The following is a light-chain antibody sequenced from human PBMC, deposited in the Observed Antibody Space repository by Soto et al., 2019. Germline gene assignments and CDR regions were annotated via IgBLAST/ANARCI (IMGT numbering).Light chain of an antibody. CDR2: GAA. CDR1: QDIRTS. V-gene: IGKV1-33*01. Sequence: DIQMTQSPSSLSASVGARVSITCQASQDIRTSLSWFQQKAGRAPKLLIYGAANLETGVPSRFRGSGSGRDFTFTISSLQPEDIATYYSHHYDNRPPFTFGPGTKVDIK. J-gene: IGKJ3*01. CDR3: HHYDNRPPFT.